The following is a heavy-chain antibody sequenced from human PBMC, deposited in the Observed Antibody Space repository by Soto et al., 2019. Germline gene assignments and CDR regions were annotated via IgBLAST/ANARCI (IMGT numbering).Heavy chain of an antibody. CDR2: RSKSDYT. CDR3: AREDSIIIPAVSDF. CDR1: GCACNNYD. J-gene: IGHJ4*02. Sequence: PEGSLRRSGIVSGCACNNYDINWVRQAPGKGLEWVSSRSKSDYTYYSDSLQCRFTISRDNAKRSVSLQINTLRVEDTAVYYRAREDSIIIPAVSDFWGQGTLVTVSS. V-gene: IGHV3-21*01. D-gene: IGHD2-2*01.